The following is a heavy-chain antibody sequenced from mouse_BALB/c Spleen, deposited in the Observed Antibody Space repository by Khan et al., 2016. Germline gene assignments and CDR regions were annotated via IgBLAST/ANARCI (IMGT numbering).Heavy chain of an antibody. CDR2: ITYSGST. D-gene: IGHD1-2*01. Sequence: VQLQESGPGLVKPSQSLSLTCTVTGYSITSDYAWNWIRQFPGNKLEWMGNITYSGSTRYNPSLKSRISITRDTSKNQFSLQLNSVTTEDAATYYCARSPTATRYFDVWGAGTTVTVSS. CDR3: ARSPTATRYFDV. V-gene: IGHV3-2*02. J-gene: IGHJ1*01. CDR1: GYSITSDYA.